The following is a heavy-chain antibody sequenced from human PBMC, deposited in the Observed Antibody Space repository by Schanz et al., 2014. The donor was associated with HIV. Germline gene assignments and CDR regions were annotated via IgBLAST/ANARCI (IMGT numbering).Heavy chain of an antibody. CDR2: IWYDGRNK. Sequence: QVQLVESGGGVVQPGRSLRLSCAASGFTFSTKGMHWVRQAPGKGLEWVVVIWYDGRNKYYADSVKGRFTISRDNSKNTLYLQMNSLRTEDTAVYYCAKVARWDYYGMDVWGQGTTVTVSS. CDR1: GFTFSTKG. V-gene: IGHV3-33*06. J-gene: IGHJ6*02. CDR3: AKVARWDYYGMDV.